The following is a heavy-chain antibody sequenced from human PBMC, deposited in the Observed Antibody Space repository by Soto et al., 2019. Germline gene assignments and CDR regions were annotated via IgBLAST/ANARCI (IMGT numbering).Heavy chain of an antibody. Sequence: GGSLRLSCAASGFTFSDCAMSWVRQAPGKGPEWVSGISGSGDTTWYADSVKGRFTLSRDNSRNTLYLQMNSLRAEDTAVYFCAKEYGSSGTTYWFFDLWGRGTLVTVSS. V-gene: IGHV3-23*01. CDR3: AKEYGSSGTTYWFFDL. CDR2: ISGSGDTT. CDR1: GFTFSDCA. J-gene: IGHJ2*01. D-gene: IGHD3-3*01.